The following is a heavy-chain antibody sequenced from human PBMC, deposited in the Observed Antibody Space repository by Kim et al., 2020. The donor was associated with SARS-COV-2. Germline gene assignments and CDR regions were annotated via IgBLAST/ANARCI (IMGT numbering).Heavy chain of an antibody. CDR3: AGVYDSSGNSIYFYY. CDR1: GGSFSGYY. V-gene: IGHV4-34*01. J-gene: IGHJ4*02. CDR2: INHSGST. Sequence: SETLSLTCAVYGGSFSGYYWSWIRQPPGKGLEWIGEINHSGSTNYNPSLKSRVTISVDTSKNQFSLKLSSVTAADTAADYWAGVYDSSGNSIYFYYWGQG. D-gene: IGHD3-22*01.